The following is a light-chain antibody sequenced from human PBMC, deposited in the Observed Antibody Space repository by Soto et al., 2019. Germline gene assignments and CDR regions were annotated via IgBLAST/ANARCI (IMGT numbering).Light chain of an antibody. CDR3: KQYGSSMYT. Sequence: EIVLTQSPGTLSLSPGERATLSCRASQSVSSSYLAWYQQKPGQAPRLLIYGASSRATGIPDRFSGSGSGTDFTLTISRLEPEVFAVYYCKQYGSSMYTFGQGTKLEIK. V-gene: IGKV3-20*01. CDR2: GAS. CDR1: QSVSSSY. J-gene: IGKJ2*01.